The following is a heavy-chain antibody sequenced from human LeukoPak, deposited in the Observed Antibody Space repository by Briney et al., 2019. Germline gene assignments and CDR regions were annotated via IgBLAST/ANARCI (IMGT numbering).Heavy chain of an antibody. V-gene: IGHV3-7*01. CDR2: IKQDGSEK. CDR3: ARDREAYYDSSGYYFGY. D-gene: IGHD3-22*01. J-gene: IGHJ4*02. CDR1: GGSFSGYY. Sequence: ETLSLTCAVYGGSFSGYYWSWIRQPPGKGLEWVANIKQDGSEKYYVDSVKGRFTISRDNAKNSLYLQMNSLRAEDTAVYYCARDREAYYDSSGYYFGYWGQGTLVTVSS.